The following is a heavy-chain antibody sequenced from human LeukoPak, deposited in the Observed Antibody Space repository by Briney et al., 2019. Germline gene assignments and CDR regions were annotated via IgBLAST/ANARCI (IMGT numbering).Heavy chain of an antibody. CDR1: GYTFTSYA. D-gene: IGHD6-19*01. V-gene: IGHV1-3*01. CDR3: ARPYGVGWSGLEH. J-gene: IGHJ4*02. CDR2: INAGNGNT. Sequence: ASVKVSCKASGYTFTSYAMHWVRQAPGQRLEWMGWINAGNGNTKYSQKFQGRVTITRDTSASTAYMELSSLRSEDTAVYYCARPYGVGWSGLEHWGRGTLVTVSS.